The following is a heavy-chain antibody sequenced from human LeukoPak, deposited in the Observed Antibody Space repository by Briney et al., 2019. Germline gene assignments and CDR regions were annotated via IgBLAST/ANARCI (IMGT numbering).Heavy chain of an antibody. CDR2: INPSGGST. CDR3: ARDLRDGSGRGWFDP. J-gene: IGHJ5*02. Sequence: ASVKVSCKASRYTFTSYYMHWVRQAPGQGLEWMGIINPSGGSTSYAQKFQGRVTMTRDTSTSTVYMELSSLRSEDTAVYYCARDLRDGSGRGWFDPWGQGTLVTVSS. V-gene: IGHV1-46*01. D-gene: IGHD3-10*01. CDR1: RYTFTSYY.